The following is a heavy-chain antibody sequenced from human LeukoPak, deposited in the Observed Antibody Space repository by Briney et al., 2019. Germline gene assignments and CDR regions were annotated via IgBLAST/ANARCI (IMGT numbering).Heavy chain of an antibody. Sequence: SVKVSCKASGGTFSSYAIRWVRPAPGQGLEWMGRIIPILGIANYAQKFQGRVTITADKSTSTAYMELSSLRSEDTAVYYCAREDAQWLAYYGMDVWGQGATVTVSS. CDR1: GGTFSSYA. CDR3: AREDAQWLAYYGMDV. J-gene: IGHJ6*02. D-gene: IGHD6-19*01. V-gene: IGHV1-69*04. CDR2: IIPILGIA.